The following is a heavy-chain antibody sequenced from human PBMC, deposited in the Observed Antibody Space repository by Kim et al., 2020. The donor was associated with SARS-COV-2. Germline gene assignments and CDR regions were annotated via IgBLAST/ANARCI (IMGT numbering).Heavy chain of an antibody. J-gene: IGHJ6*03. CDR3: ARDPAVTSGPAYYYYTDV. D-gene: IGHD4-17*01. CDR1: GGPFNDYA. Sequence: SVKVSCKASGGPFNDYAISWVRQAPGQGLEWMGGIIPVFGTTNYAQKFRGRVAMTADESTSTVYMELTSLTSDDTAVYYCARDPAVTSGPAYYYYTDVWGRGTTVTVS. V-gene: IGHV1-69*13. CDR2: IIPVFGTT.